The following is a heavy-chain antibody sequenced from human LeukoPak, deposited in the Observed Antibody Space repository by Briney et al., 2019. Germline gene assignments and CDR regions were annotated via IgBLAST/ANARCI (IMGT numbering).Heavy chain of an antibody. D-gene: IGHD1-1*01. CDR2: TSSDGNIK. CDR3: ARDPVPATARHFDY. V-gene: IGHV3-30-3*01. Sequence: GGSLRLSCAASGFTFSSYAMHWVRPAPGKGLEWVAVTSSDGNIKYYADSVKGRFTISRDNSKNTLYLQMNSLRGEDTGVYYCARDPVPATARHFDYWGQGTLVTVSS. CDR1: GFTFSSYA. J-gene: IGHJ4*02.